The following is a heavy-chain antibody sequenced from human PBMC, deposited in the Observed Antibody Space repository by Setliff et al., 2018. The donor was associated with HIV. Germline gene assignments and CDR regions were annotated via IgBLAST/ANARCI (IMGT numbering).Heavy chain of an antibody. Sequence: PSETMSLTCTVSGGSISGYYWSWIRQPPGKGLEWIGYIYTSGSTNYNPSLKNRVTISVDTSKNQFSLKLTSVTAADTAVYYCARGGRQEIYYYYYMDVWGKGTTVTVS. CDR3: ARGGRQEIYYYYYMDV. J-gene: IGHJ6*03. CDR1: GGSISGYY. CDR2: IYTSGST. V-gene: IGHV4-59*01.